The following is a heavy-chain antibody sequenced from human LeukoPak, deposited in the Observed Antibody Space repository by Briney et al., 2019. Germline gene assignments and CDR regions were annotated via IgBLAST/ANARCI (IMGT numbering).Heavy chain of an antibody. J-gene: IGHJ4*02. CDR3: ARDGGSYYDSSGYSYYFDH. V-gene: IGHV3-33*01. CDR2: IWYDGSNK. CDR1: GFTFSSYG. D-gene: IGHD3-22*01. Sequence: GGSLRLSCAASGFTFSSYGMHWVRQAPGKGLEWVAVIWYDGSNKYYADSVKGRFTISRDNSKNTLYLQMNSLRAEDTAVYYCARDGGSYYDSSGYSYYFDHWGQGTLVTVSS.